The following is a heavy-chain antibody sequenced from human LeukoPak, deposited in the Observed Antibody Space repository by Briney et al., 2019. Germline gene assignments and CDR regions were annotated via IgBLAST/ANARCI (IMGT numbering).Heavy chain of an antibody. CDR2: INPSGGST. J-gene: IGHJ6*03. V-gene: IGHV1-46*01. CDR1: GYTFTTYY. Sequence: ASVKVSCKASGYTFTTYYRHWVRQAPGQGLEWMGIINPSGGSTSYAQKFQGRVTMTRDMSTSTAYMELSSLRSEDTAVYYCARGGSGSYYPNDYYYYYYMDVWGKGTTVTISS. D-gene: IGHD3-10*01. CDR3: ARGGSGSYYPNDYYYYYYMDV.